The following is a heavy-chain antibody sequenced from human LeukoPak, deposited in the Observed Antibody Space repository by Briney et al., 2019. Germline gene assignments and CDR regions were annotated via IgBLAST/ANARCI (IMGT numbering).Heavy chain of an antibody. CDR3: ATSYDMGWLIGY. CDR1: GFTLGDTW. CDR2: IKQDGSEK. D-gene: IGHD3/OR15-3a*01. V-gene: IGHV3-7*03. J-gene: IGHJ4*02. Sequence: GGSLRLSSAASGFTLGDTWMNWVRQVPGQGLEWVANIKQDGSEKFYVASVKGRFTISRDNGKSSLYLQMNSLRAEDTALYYCATSYDMGWLIGYWGQGTLVTVSS.